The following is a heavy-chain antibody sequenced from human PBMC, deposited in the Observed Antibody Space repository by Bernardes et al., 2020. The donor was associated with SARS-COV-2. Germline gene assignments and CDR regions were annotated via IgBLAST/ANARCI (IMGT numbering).Heavy chain of an antibody. D-gene: IGHD1-26*01. CDR2: ISWNSGSI. CDR3: EKDRAGELLREMGY. CDR1: GFTFDDYA. V-gene: IGHV3-9*01. J-gene: IGHJ4*02. Sequence: GGSLRLSCAASGFTFDDYAMHWVRQAPGKGLEWVSGISWNSGSIGYADSVKGRFTISRDNSKNSLYLQMNSLRAEDTALYYCEKDRAGELLREMGYWGQGTLVTVSS.